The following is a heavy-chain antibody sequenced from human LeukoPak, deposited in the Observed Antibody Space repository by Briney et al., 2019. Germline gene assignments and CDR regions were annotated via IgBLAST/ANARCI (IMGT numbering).Heavy chain of an antibody. CDR3: ARVHSGYDFGNRKYYYFDY. Sequence: PGGSLRLSCAASGFTFSSYWMSWIRQPPGKGLEWIGYIYYRGSTNYNPSLKSRVTISVDTSKNQFSLKLSSVTAADTAVYYCARVHSGYDFGNRKYYYFDYWGQGTLVTVSS. V-gene: IGHV4-59*08. D-gene: IGHD5-12*01. CDR2: IYYRGST. J-gene: IGHJ4*02. CDR1: GFTFSSYW.